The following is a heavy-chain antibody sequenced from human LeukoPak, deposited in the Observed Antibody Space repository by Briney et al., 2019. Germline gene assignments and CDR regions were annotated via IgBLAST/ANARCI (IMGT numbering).Heavy chain of an antibody. CDR1: GFTFSSYS. V-gene: IGHV3-48*01. J-gene: IGHJ5*02. D-gene: IGHD3-22*01. Sequence: GVLRLSCAASGFTFSSYSMNWVRQAPGKGLEWVSYISSSSSTIYYADSVKGRFTISRDNAKNSLYLQMNSLRAEDTAVYYCARLDAYYYDSSGYYGVDPWGQGTLVTVSS. CDR2: ISSSSSTI. CDR3: ARLDAYYYDSSGYYGVDP.